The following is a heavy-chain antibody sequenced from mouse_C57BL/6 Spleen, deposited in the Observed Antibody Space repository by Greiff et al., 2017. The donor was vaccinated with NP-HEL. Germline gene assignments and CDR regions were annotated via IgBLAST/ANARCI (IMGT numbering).Heavy chain of an antibody. CDR1: GYTFTSYW. J-gene: IGHJ3*01. D-gene: IGHD2-5*01. CDR3: ARPYYSNYEAWFAY. V-gene: IGHV1-61*01. CDR2: IYPSDSET. Sequence: VQLQQPGAELVRPGSSVKLSCKASGYTFTSYWMDWVKQRPGQGLEWIGNIYPSDSETHYNQKFKDKATLTVDKSSSTAYMQLSSLTSEDSAVYYCARPYYSNYEAWFAYWGQGTLVTVSA.